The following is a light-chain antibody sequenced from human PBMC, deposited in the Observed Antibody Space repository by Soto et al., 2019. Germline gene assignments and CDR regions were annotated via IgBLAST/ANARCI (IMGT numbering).Light chain of an antibody. V-gene: IGLV4-69*01. J-gene: IGLJ3*02. Sequence: QPVLTQSPSASASLGASVKLTCTLSNGHSNYAIAWHQQRPQRGPRYLMRFNNDGSHNKGDGIPDRFSGSSSGAERYLTISSLQSEDEADYYCQTWGTGFRVFGGGTQLTVL. CDR1: NGHSNYA. CDR2: FNNDGSH. CDR3: QTWGTGFRV.